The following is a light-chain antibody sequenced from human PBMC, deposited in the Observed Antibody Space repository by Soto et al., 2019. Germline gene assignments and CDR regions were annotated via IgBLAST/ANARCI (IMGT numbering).Light chain of an antibody. V-gene: IGLV2-14*01. CDR2: DVS. J-gene: IGLJ1*01. CDR3: SSYTSSSTLHV. CDR1: SSDVGGYNY. Sequence: QSALTQPASVSGSPGQSITISCTGTSSDVGGYNYVSWYQQNPGKAPKLMIYDVSNRPSGVSNRFSGSKSGNTASLTISGLQAEDEADYYCSSYTSSSTLHVFGTGTKVTVL.